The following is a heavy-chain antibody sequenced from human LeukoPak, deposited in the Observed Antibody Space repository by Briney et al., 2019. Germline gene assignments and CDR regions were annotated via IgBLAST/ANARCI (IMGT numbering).Heavy chain of an antibody. J-gene: IGHJ6*02. V-gene: IGHV4-59*08. CDR2: IYYIGST. D-gene: IGHD3-10*01. CDR1: GGSFSTYY. Sequence: SETLSLTCSVSGGSFSTYYWNWIRQPPGMGLEWIGYIYYIGSTNYNSSLKSRVTISVDTSKNQFSLKLSSVTAADTAVYFCARLPLVRGNYGMDVWGQGTTVTVSS. CDR3: ARLPLVRGNYGMDV.